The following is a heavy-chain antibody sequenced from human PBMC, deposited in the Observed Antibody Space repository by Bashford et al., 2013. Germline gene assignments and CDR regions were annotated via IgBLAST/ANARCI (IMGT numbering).Heavy chain of an antibody. CDR3: ATDRSTYSGYDSGFDY. D-gene: IGHD5-12*01. J-gene: IGHJ4*02. CDR2: FDPEDGET. V-gene: IGHV1-24*01. CDR1: GYTLTELS. Sequence: ASVKVSCKVSGYTLTELSMHWVRQAPGKGLEWMGGFDPEDGETIYAQKFQGRVTMTEDTSTDTAYMELSSLRSEDTAVYYCATDRSTYSGYDSGFDYWGQGTLVTVSS.